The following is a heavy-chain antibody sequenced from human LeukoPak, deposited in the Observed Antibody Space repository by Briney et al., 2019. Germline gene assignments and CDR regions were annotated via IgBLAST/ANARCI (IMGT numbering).Heavy chain of an antibody. CDR3: ARGNDILTGYQSLYYFDY. V-gene: IGHV1-69*06. D-gene: IGHD3-9*01. CDR2: IIPIFGTA. CDR1: GGTFSSYA. J-gene: IGHJ4*02. Sequence: SVKVSCKASGGTFSSYAISWVRQAPGQGLEWMGAIIPIFGTANYAQKFQGRVTITADKSTSTAYMELSSLRSEDTAVYYCARGNDILTGYQSLYYFDYWGQGTLVTVSS.